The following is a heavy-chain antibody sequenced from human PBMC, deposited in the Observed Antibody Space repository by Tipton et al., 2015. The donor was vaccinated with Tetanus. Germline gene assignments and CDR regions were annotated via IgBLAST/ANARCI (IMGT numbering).Heavy chain of an antibody. Sequence: TLSLTCTVSGGSISSYYWSWIRQPPGKGLEWIGYIYYSGSTNYNPSLKSRVTISVDTSKNQFSLKLSSVTAADTAVYYCARATYYYDSSGYCSDAFDIWGQGTMVTVSS. V-gene: IGHV4-59*01. CDR1: GGSISSYY. CDR2: IYYSGST. CDR3: ARATYYYDSSGYCSDAFDI. D-gene: IGHD3-22*01. J-gene: IGHJ3*02.